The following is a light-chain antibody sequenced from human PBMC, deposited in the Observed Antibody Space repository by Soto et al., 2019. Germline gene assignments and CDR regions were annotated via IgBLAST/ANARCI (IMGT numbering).Light chain of an antibody. CDR2: GAS. CDR3: QQYDNWPPWT. CDR1: QSVSSN. Sequence: EIVMTQSPATLSVSPGERATLSCRASQSVSSNLAWYQQKPGQAPRLLIYGASTRATGIPARFSGSWSGTEFPLTISALQSEDFAVYYCQQYDNWPPWTLGQGTTVDIK. V-gene: IGKV3-15*01. J-gene: IGKJ1*01.